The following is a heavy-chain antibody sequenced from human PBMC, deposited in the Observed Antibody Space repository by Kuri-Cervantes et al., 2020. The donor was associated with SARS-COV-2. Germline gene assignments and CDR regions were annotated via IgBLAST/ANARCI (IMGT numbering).Heavy chain of an antibody. CDR1: GFTFSGYS. V-gene: IGHV3-21*01. CDR3: AREEGGDLGEAFDY. J-gene: IGHJ4*02. CDR2: IDSSSYYI. D-gene: IGHD2-21*02. Sequence: GGSLRLSCAASGFTFSGYSMNWIRQAPGKGLEWVASIDSSSYYIYHADSVKGRLTISRDNAKTSLYLQMNSLKPEDTAVYYCAREEGGDLGEAFDYWGQGALVTVSS.